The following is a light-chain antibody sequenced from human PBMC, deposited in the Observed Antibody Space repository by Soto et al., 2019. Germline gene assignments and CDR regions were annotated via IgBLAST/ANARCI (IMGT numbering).Light chain of an antibody. CDR2: DVS. V-gene: IGLV2-14*01. Sequence: QSALTQPASVSGSPGQSITISCTGTSSDVGGYNYVSWYQQHPGKAPKLMIYDVSNRPSGVSNRFSGSKSGNTASLTISGVQAEDEADYYCSSYTSCSTLWVFGGGTKLTVL. CDR1: SSDVGGYNY. J-gene: IGLJ3*02. CDR3: SSYTSCSTLWV.